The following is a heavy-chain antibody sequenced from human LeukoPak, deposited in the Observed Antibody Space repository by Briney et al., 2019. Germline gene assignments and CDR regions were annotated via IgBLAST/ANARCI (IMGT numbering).Heavy chain of an antibody. CDR2: IWYDGSNK. CDR1: GFTFSSYG. J-gene: IGHJ3*02. Sequence: PGRSLRLSCAASGFTFSSYGMHWVRQAPGKGLEWVAVIWYDGSNKYYADSVKGRFTISRDNSKNTLYLQMNSLRAEDTAVYYCARGGRAGWSGSYEDSFDIWGQGTMVTVSS. CDR3: ARGGRAGWSGSYEDSFDI. D-gene: IGHD1-26*01. V-gene: IGHV3-33*08.